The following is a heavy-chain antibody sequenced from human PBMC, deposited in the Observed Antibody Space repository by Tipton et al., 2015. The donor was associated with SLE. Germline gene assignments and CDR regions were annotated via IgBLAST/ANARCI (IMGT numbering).Heavy chain of an antibody. Sequence: GSLRLSCAASGFTFSSYWMSWVRQAPGKGLEWVASIKQDGSQKYYVDSVKGRFTISRDNAKNSLYLQMNSLRDEDTALYYCAKGTTNIDYWGQGTLVTVSS. CDR1: GFTFSSYW. CDR2: IKQDGSQK. D-gene: IGHD1-1*01. J-gene: IGHJ4*02. V-gene: IGHV3-7*03. CDR3: AKGTTNIDY.